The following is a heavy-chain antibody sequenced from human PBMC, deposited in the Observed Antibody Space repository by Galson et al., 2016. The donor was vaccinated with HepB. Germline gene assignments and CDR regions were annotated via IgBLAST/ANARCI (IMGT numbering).Heavy chain of an antibody. J-gene: IGHJ1*01. CDR3: ARYGDEAGWNFHQ. D-gene: IGHD6-19*01. V-gene: IGHV3-7*03. Sequence: SLRLSCAASGFTFSRFWMNWVRQAPGKGLEWVASIKEDGSKAFSADSVKGRFTISRDNVENSLSLQMNSLRAEDTAVFYCARYGDEAGWNFHQWGQGTLVIVSS. CDR2: IKEDGSKA. CDR1: GFTFSRFW.